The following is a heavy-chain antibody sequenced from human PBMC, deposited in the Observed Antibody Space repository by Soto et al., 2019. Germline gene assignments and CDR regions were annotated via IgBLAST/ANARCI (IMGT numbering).Heavy chain of an antibody. CDR2: ISTYNGNT. CDR3: ARVGLDCSGGSCYYAYYFDY. V-gene: IGHV1-18*01. CDR1: GYTFTTHG. Sequence: ASVKVSCKASGYTFTTHGISWVRQAPGQGLEWMGWISTYNGNTNYAQKLQGRITLTADTSTSTAYMELRSLRSDDTAVYYCARVGLDCSGGSCYYAYYFDYWGQGTLVTSPQ. J-gene: IGHJ4*02. D-gene: IGHD2-15*01.